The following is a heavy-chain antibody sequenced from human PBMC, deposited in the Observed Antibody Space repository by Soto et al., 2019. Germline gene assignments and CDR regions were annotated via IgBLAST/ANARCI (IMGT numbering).Heavy chain of an antibody. CDR2: ISAYNGNT. D-gene: IGHD3-3*01. CDR3: ARSELRFLEWPKAYGMDV. J-gene: IGHJ6*02. V-gene: IGHV1-18*04. CDR1: GYTFTSYG. Sequence: AAVKVACKASGYTFTSYGISWVRQAPGQGLEWVGWISAYNGNTNYAQKLQGRVTMTTDTSTSTAYMELRSLRSDDTAVYYCARSELRFLEWPKAYGMDVWGQGTPVTVSS.